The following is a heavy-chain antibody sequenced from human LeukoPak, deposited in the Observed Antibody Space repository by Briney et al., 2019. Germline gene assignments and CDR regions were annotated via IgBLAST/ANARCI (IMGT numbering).Heavy chain of an antibody. CDR3: AKDWRAAAVGYGMDV. D-gene: IGHD6-13*01. V-gene: IGHV3-23*01. Sequence: GGSLRLSCAASGFTFCSYSLSWVRQAPGEGLGWGSAISGSGGSTYYADSVKGRFTISRDNSKNTLYLQMNSLRAEDTAVYYCAKDWRAAAVGYGMDVWGQGTTVTVSS. J-gene: IGHJ6*02. CDR2: ISGSGGST. CDR1: GFTFCSYS.